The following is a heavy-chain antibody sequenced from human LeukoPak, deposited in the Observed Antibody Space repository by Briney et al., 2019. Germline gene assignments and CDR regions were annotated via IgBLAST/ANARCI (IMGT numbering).Heavy chain of an antibody. CDR1: GYTFTDYF. CDR3: ARGLLPMSNWFDP. Sequence: GASVKVSFEASGYTFTDYFVHWVRQAPGQGLEWVGWINPNSGATNYAPKFQGRVTMTRDTSITTAYMKLTRLTSDDTAVYYCARGLLPMSNWFDPWGQGTVVTVSS. D-gene: IGHD2-15*01. CDR2: INPNSGAT. J-gene: IGHJ5*02. V-gene: IGHV1-2*02.